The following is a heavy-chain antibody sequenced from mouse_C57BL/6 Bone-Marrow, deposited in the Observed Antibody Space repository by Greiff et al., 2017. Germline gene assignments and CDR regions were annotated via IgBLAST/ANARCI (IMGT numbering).Heavy chain of an antibody. D-gene: IGHD1-1*01. V-gene: IGHV14-4*01. J-gene: IGHJ2*01. CDR2: IDTENGDS. CDR1: GFNIKDDY. Sequence: EVKLMESGAELVRPGASVKLSCTASGFNIKDDYMHWVKQRPEQSLAWIGWIDTENGDSEYASKFQGKATITAYTSSNTAYLQLSSLTAEDTAVYFCTTDYYGSSYEFSYWGQGTTLTVSS. CDR3: TTDYYGSSYEFSY.